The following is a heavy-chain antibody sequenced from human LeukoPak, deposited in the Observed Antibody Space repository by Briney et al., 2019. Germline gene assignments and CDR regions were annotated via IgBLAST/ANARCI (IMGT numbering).Heavy chain of an antibody. D-gene: IGHD6-13*01. J-gene: IGHJ6*02. CDR2: ISSSSSYI. CDR1: GFTFRSHS. CDR3: ASPGIAAAGRYSYYGMDV. Sequence: GGSLRLSCAAYGFTFRSHSMNWVRQAPGKGLEWVSSISSSSSYIYYAYSVKGRFTISRDNAKNSLYLQMNSLRAEDTAVYYCASPGIAAAGRYSYYGMDVWGQGTTVTVSS. V-gene: IGHV3-21*01.